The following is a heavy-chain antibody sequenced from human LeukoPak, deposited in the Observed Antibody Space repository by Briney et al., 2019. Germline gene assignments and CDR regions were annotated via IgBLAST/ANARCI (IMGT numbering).Heavy chain of an antibody. CDR2: IYYSGST. J-gene: IGHJ4*02. V-gene: IGHV4-61*01. CDR1: VGSVSSGSYY. Sequence: TETLSLTCTVSVGSVSSGSYYWSWIRQPPGKGLEWIGYIYYSGSTNYNPSLKSRVTISVDTSKNQFSLKLSSVTAADTAVYYCARDRDGEQLSYWGQGTLVTVSS. D-gene: IGHD3-10*01. CDR3: ARDRDGEQLSY.